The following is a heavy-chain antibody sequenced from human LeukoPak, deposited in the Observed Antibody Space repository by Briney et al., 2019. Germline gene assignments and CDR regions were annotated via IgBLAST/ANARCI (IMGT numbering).Heavy chain of an antibody. Sequence: PSETLSLTCAVYGGSFSGYYWSWIRQPPGKGLEWIGEINHSGSTNYNPSLKSRVTISLDTSKNQFSLKLSSVTAADTAIYYCARQDDLLTGYQPPFDSWGQGTLVTVSS. CDR3: ARQDDLLTGYQPPFDS. CDR2: INHSGST. D-gene: IGHD3-9*01. V-gene: IGHV4-34*01. J-gene: IGHJ4*02. CDR1: GGSFSGYY.